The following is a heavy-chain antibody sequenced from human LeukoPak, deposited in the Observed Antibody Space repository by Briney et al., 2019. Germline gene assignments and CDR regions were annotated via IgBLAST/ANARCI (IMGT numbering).Heavy chain of an antibody. CDR2: VSNSGSTK. CDR1: GFDFSDYY. CDR3: ARTTEGLDP. J-gene: IGHJ5*02. V-gene: IGHV3-11*01. Sequence: PGGSLRLSCAASGFDFSDYYMTWIRQAPGKGLEWVSHVSNSGSTKYYADSVKGRFTISRDNAKYSLYLQMRSLRAEDTAVYYCARTTEGLDPWGQGTLVTVSS. D-gene: IGHD1-1*01.